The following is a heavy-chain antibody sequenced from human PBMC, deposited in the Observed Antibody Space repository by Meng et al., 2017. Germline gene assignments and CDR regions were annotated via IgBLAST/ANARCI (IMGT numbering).Heavy chain of an antibody. CDR2: IKQDGSEK. CDR1: GFTFSSYW. D-gene: IGHD3-10*01. Sequence: GESLKISCAASGFTFSSYWMSWVRQAPGKGLEWVANIKQDGSEKYYVDSVKGRFTISRDNAKNSLYLQMNSLRAEDTAVDYCARVSYYGSGSYIYYYYGMDVWGQGTTVTVSS. V-gene: IGHV3-7*01. CDR3: ARVSYYGSGSYIYYYYGMDV. J-gene: IGHJ6*02.